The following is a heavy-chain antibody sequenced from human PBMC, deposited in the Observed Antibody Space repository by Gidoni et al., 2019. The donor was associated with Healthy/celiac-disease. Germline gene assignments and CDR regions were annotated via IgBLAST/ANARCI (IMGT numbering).Heavy chain of an antibody. CDR1: GFTFSSYA. Sequence: EVQLVESGGGLVQHGGSLRLSCAASGFTFSSYAMRWVRQAPGKGLEWVSAISGSGGSTYYADSVKGRFTISRDNSKNTLYLQMNSLRAEDTAVYYCAKSYYYDSSGYYAAIDAFDIWGQGTMVTVSS. CDR3: AKSYYYDSSGYYAAIDAFDI. CDR2: ISGSGGST. V-gene: IGHV3-23*04. J-gene: IGHJ3*02. D-gene: IGHD3-22*01.